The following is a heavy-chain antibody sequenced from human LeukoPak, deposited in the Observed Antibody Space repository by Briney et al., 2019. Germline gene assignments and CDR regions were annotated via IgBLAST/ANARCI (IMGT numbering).Heavy chain of an antibody. V-gene: IGHV4-39*07. CDR2: IYYSGST. CDR3: ARTNYGSGSACAFDI. D-gene: IGHD3-10*01. Sequence: PSETLSLTCTVSGDSIRSRSYYWGWTRQPPGKGLEWIGNIYYSGSTYYNPSLTSRVTISVDTSKNQFSLKLSSVTAADTAVYYCARTNYGSGSACAFDIWGQGTMVTVSS. J-gene: IGHJ3*02. CDR1: GDSIRSRSYY.